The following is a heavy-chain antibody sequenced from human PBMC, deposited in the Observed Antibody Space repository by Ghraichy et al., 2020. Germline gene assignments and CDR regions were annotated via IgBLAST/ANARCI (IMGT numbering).Heavy chain of an antibody. CDR3: AKGWQFDN. V-gene: IGHV3-23*01. Sequence: GGSLRLSCAASGFTFSSSAMSWVRQAPGRGLECVSTFSSSADYTYYADSVKGRFTISRDNSRNTLYLQMNSLRAEDTAVYYCAKGWQFDNWGQGTLVTVSS. J-gene: IGHJ5*02. CDR1: GFTFSSSA. CDR2: FSSSADYT. D-gene: IGHD2-15*01.